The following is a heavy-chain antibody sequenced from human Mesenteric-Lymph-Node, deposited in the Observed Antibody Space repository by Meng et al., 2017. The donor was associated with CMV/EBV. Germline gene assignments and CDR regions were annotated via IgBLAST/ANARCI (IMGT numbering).Heavy chain of an antibody. CDR1: GFTFSSYG. D-gene: IGHD6-13*01. J-gene: IGHJ6*02. CDR3: AKGSSWPYYYGMDV. V-gene: IGHV3-33*06. CDR2: IWYDGSNK. Sequence: GGSLRLSCAASGFTFSSYGMHWVRQAPGKGLEWVAVIWYDGSNKYYADSVKGRFTISRDNSKNTLYLQMNSLRAEDTAVYYCAKGSSWPYYYGMDVWGQGTTVTVSS.